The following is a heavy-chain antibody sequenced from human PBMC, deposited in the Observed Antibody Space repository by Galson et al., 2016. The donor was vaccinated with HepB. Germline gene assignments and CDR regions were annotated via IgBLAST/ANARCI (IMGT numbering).Heavy chain of an antibody. CDR2: ISYDGSKR. CDR1: GFTFSSYG. Sequence: SLRLSCAASGFTFSSYGMHWVRQAPGKGLEWVAIISYDGSKRYYADSVKGRFTISRDNSKNTLYLQMNSLRTEDTAMYYCAKPLGRCSSTSCYAAYYYAMDVWGQGTTVTVSS. CDR3: AKPLGRCSSTSCYAAYYYAMDV. V-gene: IGHV3-30*18. J-gene: IGHJ6*02. D-gene: IGHD2-2*01.